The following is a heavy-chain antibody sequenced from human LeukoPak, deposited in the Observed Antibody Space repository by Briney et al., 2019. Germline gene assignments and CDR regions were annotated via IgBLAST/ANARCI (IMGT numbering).Heavy chain of an antibody. CDR3: ARAHTSNWYMDY. J-gene: IGHJ4*02. CDR1: GGSISSYY. Sequence: KASETLSLTCSVSGGSISSYYWSWIRQPPGKGLEWIGYIFYSGSSNYNPSLKSRVTMSVDTSENQLSLKLRSVTAADTALYYCARAHTSNWYMDYWGQGTLVTV. D-gene: IGHD6-13*01. V-gene: IGHV4-59*01. CDR2: IFYSGSS.